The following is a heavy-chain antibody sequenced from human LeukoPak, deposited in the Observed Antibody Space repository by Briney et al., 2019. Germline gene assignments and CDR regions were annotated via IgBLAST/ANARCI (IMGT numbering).Heavy chain of an antibody. J-gene: IGHJ2*01. D-gene: IGHD6-13*01. CDR3: ARGYSSSWYWYFDL. Sequence: SETLSLTCTVSGGSISTSNYYWGWIRQPPGKGLEWIGNIFYSGSTYYSPSLKSRVTISVDTSKNQFSLKLSSVTAADTAVYYCARGYSSSWYWYFDLWGRGTLVTVSS. CDR2: IFYSGST. V-gene: IGHV4-39*07. CDR1: GGSISTSNYY.